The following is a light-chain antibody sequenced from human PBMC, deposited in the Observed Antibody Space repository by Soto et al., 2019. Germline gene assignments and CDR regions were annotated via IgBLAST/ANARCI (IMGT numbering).Light chain of an antibody. CDR1: QGIRND. Sequence: AIDMTQSRSSLSASVGGIVTITCRASQGIRNDLGWYQQKPGKAPKLLIYAASSLQSGVPSRFSGSGSGTEFTLTISSLQPDDFATYYCQQYLSYPWTFAQGTKVDIK. CDR2: AAS. V-gene: IGKV1-6*01. CDR3: QQYLSYPWT. J-gene: IGKJ1*01.